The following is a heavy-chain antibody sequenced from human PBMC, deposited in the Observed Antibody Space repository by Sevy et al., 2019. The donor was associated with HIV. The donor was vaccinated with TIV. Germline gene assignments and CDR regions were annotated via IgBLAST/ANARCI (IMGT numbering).Heavy chain of an antibody. Sequence: GESLKISCKGSGYSFTSYWIGWVRQMPGKGLEWMGIIYPGDSDTRYSPSFQGQVTASADKSISTAYLQWSSLKASDTVMYYCARFFCRHDFWSGYYVCGGMDVWGQGTTVTVSS. CDR3: ARFFCRHDFWSGYYVCGGMDV. D-gene: IGHD3-3*01. CDR1: GYSFTSYW. CDR2: IYPGDSDT. V-gene: IGHV5-51*01. J-gene: IGHJ6*02.